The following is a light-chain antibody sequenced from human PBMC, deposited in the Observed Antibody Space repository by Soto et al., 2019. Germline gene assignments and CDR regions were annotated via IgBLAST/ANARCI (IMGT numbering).Light chain of an antibody. CDR2: GAS. Sequence: EIVLTQSPGTLSLSPGERATLSCRVSRSVSSSYLAWYQQKPGQAPRLLIYGASSRATGIPARFSGNGSGTDFTLTISRLEPEDFAVYYCLQYESSPYTFGLGTKLEIK. V-gene: IGKV3-20*01. CDR3: LQYESSPYT. CDR1: RSVSSSY. J-gene: IGKJ2*01.